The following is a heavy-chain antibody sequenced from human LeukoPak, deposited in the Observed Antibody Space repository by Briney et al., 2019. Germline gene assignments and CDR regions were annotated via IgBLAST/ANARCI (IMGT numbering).Heavy chain of an antibody. CDR2: IFPSGGEI. CDR3: ATYRQVLLPFES. D-gene: IGHD2-8*02. J-gene: IGHJ4*02. V-gene: IGHV3-23*01. CDR1: GFIFSSYA. Sequence: GGSLRLSCAASGFIFSSYAMSWVRQPPGKGLEWVSSIFPSGGEIHYADSVRGRFTISRDNSKSTLSLQMNSLRAEDTAIYYCATYRQVLLPFESWGQGTLVTVSS.